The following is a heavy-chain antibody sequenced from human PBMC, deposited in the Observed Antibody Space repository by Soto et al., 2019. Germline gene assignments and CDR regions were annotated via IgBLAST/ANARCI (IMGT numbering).Heavy chain of an antibody. D-gene: IGHD6-13*01. CDR3: ARIAAAGCIDH. J-gene: IGHJ4*02. V-gene: IGHV4-38-2*01. CDR1: GYSISSGYY. Sequence: SETLSLTCAVSGYSISSGYYWGWIRQPPGKGLEWIGSIYHSGSTYYNPSLKSRVTISVDTSKNQFSLKLSSVTAADTAVYYCARIAAAGCIDHWGQGTLVTVS. CDR2: IYHSGST.